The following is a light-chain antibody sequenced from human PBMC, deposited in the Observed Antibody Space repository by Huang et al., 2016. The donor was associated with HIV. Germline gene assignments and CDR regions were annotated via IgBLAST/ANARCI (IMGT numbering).Light chain of an antibody. V-gene: IGKV3-15*01. CDR1: HMISTN. Sequence: EIVMTQSPATLSVSTGETATLSGRASHMISTNLAWYQQKPGQAPRLLIYGASTRATGVPARFSGSGSGTEFTLTISSLQSEDFAVYYCQQYNNWLMYTFGQGTKLEIK. CDR3: QQYNNWLMYT. J-gene: IGKJ2*01. CDR2: GAS.